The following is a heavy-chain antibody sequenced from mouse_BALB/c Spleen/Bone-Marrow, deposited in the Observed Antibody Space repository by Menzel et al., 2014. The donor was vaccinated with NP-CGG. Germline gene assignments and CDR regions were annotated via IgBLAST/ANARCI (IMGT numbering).Heavy chain of an antibody. J-gene: IGHJ2*01. CDR3: ARDLDGTGVFDY. CDR1: GFTFSDYG. CDR2: ISNLAYSI. D-gene: IGHD4-1*01. V-gene: IGHV5-15*02. Sequence: DVKLVESGGGLVQTGGSRKLSCAASGFTFSDYGMAWVRQAPGKGPGWVAFISNLAYSISYADTVTGRFTISREDVKNTLYLEMSSLRSEDTAMYYCARDLDGTGVFDYWGQGTTLTVSS.